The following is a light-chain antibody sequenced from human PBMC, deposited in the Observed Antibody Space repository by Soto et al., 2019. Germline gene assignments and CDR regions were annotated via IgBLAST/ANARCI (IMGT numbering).Light chain of an antibody. CDR1: QSISSSF. CDR3: QQYDNSPIT. CDR2: GAS. Sequence: EIMLTQSPATLSLYPGERASLSCGASQSISSSFLAWYQQKPGQAPRLLIYGASSRATGIPDRFSGTGSETDFTLTISRLEPEDFAVYYCQQYDNSPITFGQGTRLEIK. J-gene: IGKJ5*01. V-gene: IGKV3-20*01.